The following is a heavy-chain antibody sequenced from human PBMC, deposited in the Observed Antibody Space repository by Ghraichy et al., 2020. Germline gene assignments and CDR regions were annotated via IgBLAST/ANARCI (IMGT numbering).Heavy chain of an antibody. J-gene: IGHJ6*02. CDR1: GDSITSYY. D-gene: IGHD3-10*01. CDR2: ISYSGST. CDR3: ARDRRGGYGMDV. V-gene: IGHV4-59*01. Sequence: SETLSLTCTVSGDSITSYYWSWIRQPPGKGLEWIGYISYSGSTNYNPSLKSRVTISVDTSKSQVSLKLSSVTAADTAMYYCARDRRGGYGMDVWGQGTTVSVSS.